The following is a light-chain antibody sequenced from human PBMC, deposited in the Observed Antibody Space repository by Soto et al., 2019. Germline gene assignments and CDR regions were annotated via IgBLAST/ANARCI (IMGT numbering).Light chain of an antibody. CDR3: QQYYSYPRT. CDR1: QGISSY. V-gene: IGKV1-8*01. J-gene: IGKJ1*01. CDR2: AAS. Sequence: AIRMTQSPSSFSASAGDRVTITCVARQGISSYLAWYQQKPGKAPKLLIYAASTLQSGVPSRFSGSGSGTDFTLTISCLQSEDFATYYCQQYYSYPRTLGQGTKVDIK.